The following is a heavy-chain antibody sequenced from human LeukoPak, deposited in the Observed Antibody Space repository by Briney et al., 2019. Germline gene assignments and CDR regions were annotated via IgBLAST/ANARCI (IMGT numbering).Heavy chain of an antibody. D-gene: IGHD5-12*01. CDR1: GFTFSSYS. V-gene: IGHV3-21*01. J-gene: IGHJ3*02. CDR2: ISSSSSYI. CDR3: ARAYSGYDDAFDI. Sequence: GGSLRLSCAASGFTFSSYSMNWVRQAPGKGLEWVSSISSSSSYIYYADSVKGRITISRDNAKNSLYLQMNSLRAEDTAVYYCARAYSGYDDAFDIWGQGTMVTVSS.